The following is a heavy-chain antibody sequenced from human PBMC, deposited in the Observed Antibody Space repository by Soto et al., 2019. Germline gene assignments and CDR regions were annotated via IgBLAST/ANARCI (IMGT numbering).Heavy chain of an antibody. CDR2: IIPIFGTP. CDR3: ERARDDYGSGNYYIRMDF. Sequence: QVQLVQSGAEVKKPGSSVKVSCKASGGIFSTYAISWLRQAPGQGLEWMGGIIPIFGTPNYAQRFPGRVTITADESTSTAYMELSRLRSVDAAVYYWERARDDYGSGNYYIRMDFWGQGTLVTVSS. J-gene: IGHJ4*02. D-gene: IGHD3-10*01. CDR1: GGIFSTYA. V-gene: IGHV1-69*01.